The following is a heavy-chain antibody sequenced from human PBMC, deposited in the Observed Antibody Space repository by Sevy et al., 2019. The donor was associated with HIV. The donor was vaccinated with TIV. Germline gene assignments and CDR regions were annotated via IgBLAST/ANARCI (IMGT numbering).Heavy chain of an antibody. J-gene: IGHJ4*02. D-gene: IGHD3-9*01. V-gene: IGHV3-23*01. CDR3: ARDRATSATGTLFDY. Sequence: GGSLRLSCAASGFASSSYAMSWVSQPPGRGLESVSTLSDSGVSTYYADSVKGRFTISRDNSKNILYLQMNSLRAEDTAVYYCARDRATSATGTLFDYWGQGTLVTVSS. CDR1: GFASSSYA. CDR2: LSDSGVST.